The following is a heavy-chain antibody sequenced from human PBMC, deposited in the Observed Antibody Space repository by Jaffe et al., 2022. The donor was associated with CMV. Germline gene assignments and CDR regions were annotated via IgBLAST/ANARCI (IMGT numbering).Heavy chain of an antibody. Sequence: EVQLVEAGGGLVQPGRSLRLSCTVSGSTSSTYTINWVRQAPGKGLEWVGFIRTKGYGGTTEYGASVEGRFTMSRDDSKNVAYLEMNSLKTEDTAVYYCSREGAFGELFRRTPTHYYYMDVWGKGTTVTVSS. CDR2: IRTKGYGGTT. J-gene: IGHJ6*03. CDR3: SREGAFGELFRRTPTHYYYMDV. V-gene: IGHV3-49*04. CDR1: GSTSSTYT. D-gene: IGHD3-10*01.